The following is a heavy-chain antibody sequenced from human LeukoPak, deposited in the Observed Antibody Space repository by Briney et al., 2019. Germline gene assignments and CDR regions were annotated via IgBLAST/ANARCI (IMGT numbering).Heavy chain of an antibody. CDR2: INPDSSST. CDR3: ARVTLKTLGFEC. Sequence: SVTVSCQASRYIFTIYYMHWERQAPRQVLEWKVVINPDSSSTNDAQQFQGRVTMTRDTSSSTAYMEINRLRFDDTAVYYCARVTLKTLGFECWGQGTLVTVSS. D-gene: IGHD3-16*01. J-gene: IGHJ4*02. V-gene: IGHV1-2*02. CDR1: RYIFTIYY.